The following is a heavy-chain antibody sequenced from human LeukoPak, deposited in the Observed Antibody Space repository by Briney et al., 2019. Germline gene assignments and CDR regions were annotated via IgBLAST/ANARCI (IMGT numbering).Heavy chain of an antibody. D-gene: IGHD2-2*01. Sequence: GGSLRLSCAASGFTFSSYALTWVRQAPGKGLEWVSAISGSSDSTLFADSVKGRFTISRDNSKNTLYLQMNSLRAEDTAVYYCAKTQRDCSSTSCSRYFGMDVWGQGTTVTASS. CDR3: AKTQRDCSSTSCSRYFGMDV. CDR2: ISGSSDST. V-gene: IGHV3-23*01. J-gene: IGHJ6*02. CDR1: GFTFSSYA.